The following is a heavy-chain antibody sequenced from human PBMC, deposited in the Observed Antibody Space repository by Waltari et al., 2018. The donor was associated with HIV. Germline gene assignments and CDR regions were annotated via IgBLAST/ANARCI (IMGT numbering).Heavy chain of an antibody. Sequence: QVQLQQWGAGLFKPSETLSLTCAVYGDSLSHYYWSWLRQPPGKGLEWIGEIDQRGRTKYSPSLKSRLTISVDTSKKQISLRLRSVTAADTAVYYCARPVDCSSTTCTGPFHVWGQGTLVTVSS. V-gene: IGHV4-34*02. D-gene: IGHD2-2*01. CDR2: IDQRGRT. CDR3: ARPVDCSSTTCTGPFHV. CDR1: GDSLSHYY. J-gene: IGHJ4*02.